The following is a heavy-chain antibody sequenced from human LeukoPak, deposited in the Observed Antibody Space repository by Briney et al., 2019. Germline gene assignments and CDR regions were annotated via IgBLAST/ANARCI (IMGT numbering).Heavy chain of an antibody. V-gene: IGHV3-53*01. CDR2: IYSGGAT. J-gene: IGHJ5*02. D-gene: IGHD3-22*01. Sequence: GGSLRLSCAASGFTVSSNYMSWVRQAPGKGLEWVSFIYSGGATYYADSVKGRFTISRDKSKNTLYLQMNSLRAEDTAVYYCARYKAGYYDSSGYNWFDPWGQGTLVTVSS. CDR3: ARYKAGYYDSSGYNWFDP. CDR1: GFTVSSNY.